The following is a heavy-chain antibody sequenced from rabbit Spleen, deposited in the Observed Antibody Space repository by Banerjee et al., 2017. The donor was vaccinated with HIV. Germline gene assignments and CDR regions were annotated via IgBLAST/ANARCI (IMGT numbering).Heavy chain of an antibody. Sequence: QSLEESGGGLVKPGASLTLTCKASGFDFNSGYDMCWVRQAPGKGLEWIACIYAGSSDYIYSATWAKGRFTISKTSSTTVTLQMTSLTAADTATYFCARAGGAGYAWPAFKLWGQGTLVTVS. CDR3: ARAGGAGYAWPAFKL. V-gene: IGHV1S40*01. CDR2: IYAGSSDYI. J-gene: IGHJ4*01. CDR1: GFDFNSGYD. D-gene: IGHD6-1*01.